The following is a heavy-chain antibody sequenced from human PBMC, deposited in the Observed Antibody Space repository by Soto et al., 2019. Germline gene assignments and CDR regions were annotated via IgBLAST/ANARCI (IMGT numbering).Heavy chain of an antibody. CDR2: ISSSGHAI. V-gene: IGHV3-48*04. J-gene: IGHJ5*02. CDR3: ARGYSSRWSYNWFDP. D-gene: IGHD6-13*01. Sequence: PGGSLRLSCAASGFTFSSYSMNWIRQAPGKGLEWVSYISSSGHAIYSVDSVKGRFTISRDNAKNSLYLQMNSLRAEDTAIYYCARGYSSRWSYNWFDPWGQGTLVTVSS. CDR1: GFTFSSYS.